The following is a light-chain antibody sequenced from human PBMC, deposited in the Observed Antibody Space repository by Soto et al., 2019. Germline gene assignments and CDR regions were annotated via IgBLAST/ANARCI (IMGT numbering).Light chain of an antibody. CDR2: AAS. CDR3: QQSYSTPYS. Sequence: DILMNQSPSSLSASVGDRVTITGRASQSISSYLNWYQQKPGKAPKLLIYAASSLQSGVPSRFSGSGSGTDLTLTTSSLQPEDFTTYYCQQSYSTPYSFGQGTKLEIK. J-gene: IGKJ2*01. CDR1: QSISSY. V-gene: IGKV1-39*01.